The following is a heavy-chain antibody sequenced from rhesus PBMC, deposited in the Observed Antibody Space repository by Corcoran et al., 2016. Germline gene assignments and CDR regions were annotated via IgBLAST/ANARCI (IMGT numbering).Heavy chain of an antibody. CDR3: ATGGGWYLTHY. J-gene: IGHJ4*01. V-gene: IGHV4-80*01. CDR2: ITGKRRNP. D-gene: IGHD6-31*01. Sequence: QVQLQESGPGLVKPSETLSLTCTVSGASISNTWWSWIRPPPGKGLEWIGEITGKRRNPNHNPSLKSRVTISKDASKNQFSLKLNSVTAADTAVYYCATGGGWYLTHYWGQGVLVTVSS. CDR1: GASISNTW.